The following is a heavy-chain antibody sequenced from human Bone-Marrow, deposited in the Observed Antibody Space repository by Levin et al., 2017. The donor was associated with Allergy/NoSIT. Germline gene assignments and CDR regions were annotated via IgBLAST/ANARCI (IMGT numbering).Heavy chain of an antibody. V-gene: IGHV3-49*03. CDR2: TRKKAYGGTT. CDR1: EYA. Sequence: EYAMSWFRQAPGKGLEWVGFTRKKAYGGTTQYAAAVKGRFTISRDDSESIAYLQMNSLITEDTALYYCSRSRDEYNWDAFDRWGQGTMVTVSS. D-gene: IGHD5-24*01. CDR3: SRSRDEYNWDAFDR. J-gene: IGHJ3*02.